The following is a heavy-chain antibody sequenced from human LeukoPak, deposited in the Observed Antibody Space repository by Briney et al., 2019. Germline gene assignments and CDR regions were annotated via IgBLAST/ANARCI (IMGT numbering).Heavy chain of an antibody. CDR3: ARDLPRYSYGYYYYYGMDV. V-gene: IGHV3-74*01. Sequence: GGSLGLSCAASGFTFSSYWMHWVRQAPGKGLVWVSRINSDGSSTSYADSVKGRFTISRDNAKNTLYLQMNSLRAEDTAVYYCARDLPRYSYGYYYYYGMDVWGKGTTVTVSS. CDR1: GFTFSSYW. CDR2: INSDGSST. D-gene: IGHD5-18*01. J-gene: IGHJ6*04.